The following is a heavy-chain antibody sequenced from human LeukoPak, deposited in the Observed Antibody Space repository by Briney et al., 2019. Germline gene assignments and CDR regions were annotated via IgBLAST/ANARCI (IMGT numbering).Heavy chain of an antibody. CDR1: GGSISTYY. V-gene: IGHV4-4*07. J-gene: IGHJ4*02. Sequence: PSETLSLTCTVSGGSISTYYWSWIRQPAGKGLEWIGRIHTSGSTDYNPSLESRVTMSVDTSRNQFSLKLSSVTAADTAAYYCAREGSMTARPFVSIDYWGQGTLVTVSS. CDR3: AREGSMTARPFVSIDY. D-gene: IGHD6-6*01. CDR2: IHTSGST.